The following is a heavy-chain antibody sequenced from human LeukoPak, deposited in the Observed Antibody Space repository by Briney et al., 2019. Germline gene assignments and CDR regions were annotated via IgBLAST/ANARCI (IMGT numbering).Heavy chain of an antibody. CDR2: IYYSGGP. V-gene: IGHV4-39*01. J-gene: IGHJ4*02. CDR1: GGSISSSSYY. CDR3: ARRMYAGDSYSFDY. Sequence: SETLSLTCTVSGGSISSSSYYWGWIRQPPGKGLEWTGSIYYSGGPYYNPSLKSRVTISVDTSKNQFSLKLSSVTAADTAVYYCARRMYAGDSYSFDYWGQGTLVTVSS. D-gene: IGHD7-27*01.